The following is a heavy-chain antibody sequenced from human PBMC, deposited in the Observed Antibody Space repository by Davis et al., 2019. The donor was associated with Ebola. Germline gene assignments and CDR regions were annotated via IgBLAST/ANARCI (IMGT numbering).Heavy chain of an antibody. CDR3: ARGQGRRNYYYYGMDV. Sequence: ASVKVSCKASGYTFTGYYMHWVRQAPGQGLEWMGWINPNSGGTNYAQKFQGRVTMTRDTSISTAYMELSRLRSDDTAVYYCARGQGRRNYYYYGMDVWGQGTTVTVSS. V-gene: IGHV1-2*02. CDR2: INPNSGGT. CDR1: GYTFTGYY. D-gene: IGHD1-14*01. J-gene: IGHJ6*02.